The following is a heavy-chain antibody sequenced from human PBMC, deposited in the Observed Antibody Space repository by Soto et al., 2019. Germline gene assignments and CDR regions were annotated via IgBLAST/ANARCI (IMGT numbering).Heavy chain of an antibody. CDR1: GDTFNFYT. V-gene: IGHV1-69*02. CDR2: FNPILSFS. J-gene: IGHJ4*02. Sequence: QVQLVQSGAEVKKPGSSVKVSCKASGDTFNFYTINWVRQPPGLGLEWMGRFNPILSFSNSALKFQGRVTLTADKSTSTAYMVLSSLRSEDTAIYYCATSFGSGSRAFDYWGKGALVTVSS. CDR3: ATSFGSGSRAFDY. D-gene: IGHD3-10*01.